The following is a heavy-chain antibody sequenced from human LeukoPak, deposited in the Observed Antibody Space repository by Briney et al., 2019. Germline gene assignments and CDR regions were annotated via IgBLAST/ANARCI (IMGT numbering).Heavy chain of an antibody. J-gene: IGHJ4*02. D-gene: IGHD1-1*01. Sequence: GGSLRLSCAASGFTFSSYWMNWARQAPGKGLEWVGFIRSKAYGETADYAASVKGRFTISRDDSKAIAYLQMNSLKTEDTAVYHCTRDRGAYNLYDYWGQGTLVTVSS. V-gene: IGHV3-49*04. CDR2: IRSKAYGETA. CDR1: GFTFSSYW. CDR3: TRDRGAYNLYDY.